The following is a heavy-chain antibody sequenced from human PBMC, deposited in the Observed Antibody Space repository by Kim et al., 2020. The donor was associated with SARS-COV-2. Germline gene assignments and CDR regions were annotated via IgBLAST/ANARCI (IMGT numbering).Heavy chain of an antibody. Sequence: GGSLRLSCAASGFTFSGSAMHWVRQASGKGLEWVGRIRSKANSYATAYAASVKGRFTISRDDSKNTAYLQMNSLKTEDTAVYYCTSMYSSSWTPLMGYYGMDVWGQGTMVTVSS. CDR1: GFTFSGSA. J-gene: IGHJ6*02. D-gene: IGHD6-13*01. CDR3: TSMYSSSWTPLMGYYGMDV. V-gene: IGHV3-73*01. CDR2: IRSKANSYAT.